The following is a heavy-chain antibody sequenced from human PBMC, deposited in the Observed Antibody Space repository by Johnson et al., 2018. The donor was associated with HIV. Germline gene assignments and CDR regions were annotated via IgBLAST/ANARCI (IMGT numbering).Heavy chain of an antibody. V-gene: IGHV3-7*05. Sequence: MLLVESGGGLIQPGGSLRLSCAASGLTVSSSYMSWVRQAPGKGLEWVANIKKDGSEKYYVDSVKGRFTISRDNAKNSLYLQMNSLRAEDTAVYYCARDAVIRSGWYNVDAFDVWGQWTMVTVSS. CDR3: ARDAVIRSGWYNVDAFDV. D-gene: IGHD6-19*01. J-gene: IGHJ3*01. CDR1: GLTVSSSY. CDR2: IKKDGSEK.